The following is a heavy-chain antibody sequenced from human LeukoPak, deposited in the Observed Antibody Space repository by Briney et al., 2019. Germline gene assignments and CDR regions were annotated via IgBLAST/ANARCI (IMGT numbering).Heavy chain of an antibody. D-gene: IGHD3-22*01. CDR2: IYYSGST. CDR3: ARVSQMRYYDSSGSIYYYYGMDV. J-gene: IGHJ6*02. Sequence: SETLSLTCTVSGGSISSGGYYWSWIRQHPGKGLEWIGYIYYSGSTYYNPSLKSRVTISVDTSKNQFSLKLSSVTAADTAVYYCARVSQMRYYDSSGSIYYYYGMDVWGQGTTVTVPS. V-gene: IGHV4-31*03. CDR1: GGSISSGGYY.